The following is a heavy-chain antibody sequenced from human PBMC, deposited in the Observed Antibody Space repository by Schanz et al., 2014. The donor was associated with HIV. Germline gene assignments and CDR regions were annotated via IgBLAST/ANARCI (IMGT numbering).Heavy chain of an antibody. D-gene: IGHD1-20*01. CDR2: INIDGSTT. CDR3: AKDQGDVTGTPFDY. V-gene: IGHV3-74*01. CDR1: GFTFSSYW. Sequence: ESGGGVVQPGGSLRLSCAASGFTFSSYWMHWVRQAPGKGLVWVSRINIDGSTTDYADSVKGRFTIARDNAKNTLYLQMNSLRAEDTAIYYCAKDQGDVTGTPFDYWGQGTLVTVSS. J-gene: IGHJ4*02.